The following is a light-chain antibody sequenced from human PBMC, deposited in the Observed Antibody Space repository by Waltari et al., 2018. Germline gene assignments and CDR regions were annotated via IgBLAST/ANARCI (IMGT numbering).Light chain of an antibody. CDR1: QSLTKRY. CDR3: QQYGSSVLYT. Sequence: RASQSLTKRYLAWYQQKPGQAPRLPIYGASSRAAGIPDRFSGSGSGTDFTLTISRLEPEDFAVYYCQQYGSSVLYTFGQGTKLEIK. V-gene: IGKV3-20*01. CDR2: GAS. J-gene: IGKJ2*01.